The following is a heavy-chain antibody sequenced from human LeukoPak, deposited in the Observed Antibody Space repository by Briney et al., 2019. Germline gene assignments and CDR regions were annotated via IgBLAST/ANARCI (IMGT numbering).Heavy chain of an antibody. J-gene: IGHJ5*02. D-gene: IGHD3-10*01. V-gene: IGHV3-21*01. CDR2: ISSSSSYI. Sequence: GGSLRLSCAASGFTFSSYSMNWVRQAPGKGLEWVSSISSSSSYIYYADSVKGRFTISRDNAKNSLYLQMNSLRAEDTAVYYYAQLSGSGRVSWFDPWGQGTLVTVSS. CDR1: GFTFSSYS. CDR3: AQLSGSGRVSWFDP.